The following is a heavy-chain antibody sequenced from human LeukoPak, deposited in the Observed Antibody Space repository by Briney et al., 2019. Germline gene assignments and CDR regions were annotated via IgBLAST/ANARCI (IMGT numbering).Heavy chain of an antibody. CDR3: AREQSSSTSRCLDY. Sequence: PSETLSLTCTVSGGSVSSYYWSWIRQPAGKGLEWIGRIYIDGSTNYNPSLKSRVAMSVDTSKNQFSLKLSSVTAADTAVYYCAREQSSSTSRCLDYWGQGTLVTVSS. CDR1: GGSVSSYY. D-gene: IGHD6-6*01. CDR2: IYIDGST. J-gene: IGHJ4*02. V-gene: IGHV4-4*07.